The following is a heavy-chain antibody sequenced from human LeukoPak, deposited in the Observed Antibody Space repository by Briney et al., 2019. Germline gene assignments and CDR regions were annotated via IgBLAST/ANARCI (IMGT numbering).Heavy chain of an antibody. Sequence: GGSLRLSCAASGFTFSSYSMNWVRQAPGKGLEWVSAISGSGGSTYYADSVKGRFTISRDNSKNTLYLQMNSLRAEDTAVYYCAKGDGDYGQNPDNYWGQGTLVTVSS. J-gene: IGHJ4*02. D-gene: IGHD4-17*01. V-gene: IGHV3-23*01. CDR3: AKGDGDYGQNPDNY. CDR1: GFTFSSYS. CDR2: ISGSGGST.